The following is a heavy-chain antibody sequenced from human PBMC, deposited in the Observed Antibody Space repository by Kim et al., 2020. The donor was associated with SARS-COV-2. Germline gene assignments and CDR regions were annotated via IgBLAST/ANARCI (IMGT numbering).Heavy chain of an antibody. CDR3: AKDGYSWGSTWNWYFDL. V-gene: IGHV3-30*18. CDR2: ISYDGSNK. D-gene: IGHD2-15*01. Sequence: GGSLRLSCAASGFTFSSYGMHWVRQAPGKGLEWVAVISYDGSNKYYADSVKGRFTISRDNSKNTLYLQMNSLRAEDTAVYYCAKDGYSWGSTWNWYFDLWGRGTLVTVSS. J-gene: IGHJ2*01. CDR1: GFTFSSYG.